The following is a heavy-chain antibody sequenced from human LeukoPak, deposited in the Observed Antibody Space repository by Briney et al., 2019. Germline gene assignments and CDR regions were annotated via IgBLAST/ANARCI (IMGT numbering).Heavy chain of an antibody. D-gene: IGHD2-2*01. CDR2: IYTSGST. CDR3: ARAIRYCSSTSCYWGTFDY. CDR1: VDSISSYY. V-gene: IGHV4-4*07. Sequence: SETLSLTCTFSVDSISSYYWSWIRQPAAKALEWIGRIYTSGSTNYNPSLKSQVTMSVDTSNNQFSLKLSSVTAADTAVYYCARAIRYCSSTSCYWGTFDYWGQGTLVTVSS. J-gene: IGHJ4*02.